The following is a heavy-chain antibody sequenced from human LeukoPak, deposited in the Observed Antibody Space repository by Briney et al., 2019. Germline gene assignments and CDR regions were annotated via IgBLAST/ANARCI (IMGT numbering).Heavy chain of an antibody. CDR1: GSSVSSNY. J-gene: IGHJ5*02. CDR3: ALHINGDYESRFDP. CDR2: MYSGGST. V-gene: IGHV3-53*01. D-gene: IGHD4-17*01. Sequence: GGSLRLSCAASGSSVSSNYLSWVRQAPGKGLEWVSVMYSGGSTFYADSVKGRFTISRDNSKNTLNLQMNSLRAEDTAIYYCALHINGDYESRFDPWGQGTLVTVSS.